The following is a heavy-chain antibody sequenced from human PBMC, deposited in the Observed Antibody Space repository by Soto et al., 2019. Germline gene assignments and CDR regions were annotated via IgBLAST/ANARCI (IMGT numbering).Heavy chain of an antibody. J-gene: IGHJ6*02. V-gene: IGHV1-3*01. CDR1: GYTFTSYA. CDR2: INAGNGNT. CDR3: ARDIVLMVYAPRPRDYGMDV. Sequence: GASVKVSCKASGYTFTSYAMHWVRQAPGQRLEWMGWINAGNGNTKYSQKFQGRVTITRDTSASTAYMELSSLRSEDTAVYYCARDIVLMVYAPRPRDYGMDVWGQGTTVTVSS. D-gene: IGHD2-8*01.